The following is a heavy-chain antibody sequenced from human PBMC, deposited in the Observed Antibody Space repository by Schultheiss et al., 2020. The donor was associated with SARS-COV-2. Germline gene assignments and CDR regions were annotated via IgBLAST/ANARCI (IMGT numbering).Heavy chain of an antibody. D-gene: IGHD6-6*01. Sequence: SQTLSLTCTVSGGSISNYYWSWIRQPPGKGLEWIGYIYYSGSTNYNPSLKSRVTVSVDTSKNQFSLKLSSVTAANTAVYYCARGFVPYYYYYMDVWGKGTTVTVSS. CDR1: GGSISNYY. J-gene: IGHJ6*03. CDR3: ARGFVPYYYYYMDV. V-gene: IGHV4-59*12. CDR2: IYYSGST.